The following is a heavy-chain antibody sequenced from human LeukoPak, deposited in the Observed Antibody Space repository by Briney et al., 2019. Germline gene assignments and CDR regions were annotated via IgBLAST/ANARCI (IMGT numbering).Heavy chain of an antibody. CDR1: AFIFSNNA. CDR2: IGGIGGNT. CDR3: SNAHFRDY. D-gene: IGHD2/OR15-2a*01. V-gene: IGHV3-23*01. J-gene: IGHJ4*02. Sequence: PGGSLRLSCAASAFIFSNNAMSWVRQPPGKGREWVSAIGGIGGNTYYADSVKGRFTISRDNSKNTLYLHISSLIAEDTAIYFCSNAHFRDYWGQGTLVTVSS.